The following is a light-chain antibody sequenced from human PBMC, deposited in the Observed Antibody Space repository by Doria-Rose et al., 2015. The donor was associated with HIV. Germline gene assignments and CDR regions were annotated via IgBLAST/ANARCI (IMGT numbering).Light chain of an antibody. CDR2: DAS. CDR1: QSVSSN. Sequence: EIVLTQSPATLSLSPGGRATLSCRASQSVSSNLAWYQQKPGQAPRLLIYDASNRATGIPARFSGSGSGTDFTLTISSLEPEDFAAYFCQQRSNWPPIFTFGPGTKVDI. J-gene: IGKJ3*01. V-gene: IGKV3-11*01. CDR3: QQRSNWPPIFT.